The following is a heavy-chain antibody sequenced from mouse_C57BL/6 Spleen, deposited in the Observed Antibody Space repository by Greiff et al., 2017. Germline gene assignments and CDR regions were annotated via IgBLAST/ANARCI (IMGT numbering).Heavy chain of an antibody. D-gene: IGHD1-1*01. Sequence: VQLQQSGPELVKPGASVKISCKASGYTFTDYYMNWVKQSHGKSLEWIGDINPNNGGTSYNQKFKGKATLTVDKSSSTAYMERRSLTSEDSAVYYCARRITTVVARGNYFDYWGQGTTLTVSS. CDR3: ARRITTVVARGNYFDY. V-gene: IGHV1-26*01. CDR2: INPNNGGT. J-gene: IGHJ2*01. CDR1: GYTFTDYY.